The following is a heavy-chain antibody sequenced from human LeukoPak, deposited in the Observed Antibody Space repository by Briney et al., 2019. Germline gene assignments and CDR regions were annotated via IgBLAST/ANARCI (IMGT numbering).Heavy chain of an antibody. J-gene: IGHJ6*03. CDR1: GGTFSSYA. D-gene: IGHD3-3*01. Sequence: ASVKVSCKASGGTFSSYAISWVRQAPGQGLEWMGGIIPIFGTANYAQKFQGRVTITTDESTSTAYMELSSLRSEDTAVYYCARGPPPFGVVLYYYYYYYMDVWGKGTTVTVSS. V-gene: IGHV1-69*05. CDR2: IIPIFGTA. CDR3: ARGPPPFGVVLYYYYYYYMDV.